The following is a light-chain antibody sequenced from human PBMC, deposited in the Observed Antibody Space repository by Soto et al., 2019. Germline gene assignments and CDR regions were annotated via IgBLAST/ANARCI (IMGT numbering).Light chain of an antibody. CDR1: QSISSY. J-gene: IGKJ5*01. CDR2: AAS. V-gene: IGKV1-39*01. Sequence: IQLTQSPSSLAASVGDSVTIPCRASQSISSYLNWYQQKPGKAPKLLLYAASCLQSGVPSRFSGSGSGTDFTLTISCPQSEDFATYYCQQYYSYPPITFGQGTRLEIK. CDR3: QQYYSYPPIT.